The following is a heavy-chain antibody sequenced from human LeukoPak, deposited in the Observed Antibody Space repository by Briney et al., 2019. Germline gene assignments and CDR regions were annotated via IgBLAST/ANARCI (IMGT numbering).Heavy chain of an antibody. V-gene: IGHV4-30-4*01. CDR2: INHSGST. J-gene: IGHJ6*02. D-gene: IGHD3-16*01. CDR1: GGSISSGDYY. Sequence: PSETLSLTCTVSGGSISSGDYYWSWIRQPPGKGLEWIGEINHSGSTNYNPSLKSRVTISVDTSKNQFSLKLSSVTAADTAVYYCARGSGGYYYYYYGMDVWGQGTTVTVSS. CDR3: ARGSGGYYYYYYGMDV.